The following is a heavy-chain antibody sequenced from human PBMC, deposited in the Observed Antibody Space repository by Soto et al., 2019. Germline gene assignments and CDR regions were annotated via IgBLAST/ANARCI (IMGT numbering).Heavy chain of an antibody. D-gene: IGHD3-10*01. CDR1: GFTFSSYA. V-gene: IGHV3-23*01. CDR3: AKAGGEGFGEYYYMDV. Sequence: GGSLRLSCAASGFTFSSYAMSWVRQAPGKGLEWVSAISGSGGSTYYADSVKGRFTNSRENSKNTLNLQMNGLGAEDTAVYYCAKAGGEGFGEYYYMDVWGKGTTVTVSS. J-gene: IGHJ6*03. CDR2: ISGSGGST.